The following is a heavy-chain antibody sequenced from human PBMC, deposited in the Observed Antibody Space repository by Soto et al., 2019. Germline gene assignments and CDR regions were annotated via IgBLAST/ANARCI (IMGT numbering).Heavy chain of an antibody. CDR2: IIPIFGTA. V-gene: IGHV1-69*13. CDR1: GGTFSSYA. Sequence: SVKVSCKASGGTFSSYAISWVRQAPGQGLEWMGGIIPIFGTANYAQKFQGRVTITADESTSTAYMELSSLGSEDTAVYYCASHYYDSSGYSPYYYYYGMDVWGQGTTVTVSS. J-gene: IGHJ6*02. D-gene: IGHD3-22*01. CDR3: ASHYYDSSGYSPYYYYYGMDV.